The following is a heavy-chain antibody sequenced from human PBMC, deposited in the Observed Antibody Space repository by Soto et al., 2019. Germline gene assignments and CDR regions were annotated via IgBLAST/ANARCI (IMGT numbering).Heavy chain of an antibody. CDR3: ARGRYGDY. Sequence: QVHLVQSGAEVKKPGASVKVSCQGSGYAFTTYGITWVRQAPGQGLEWMGWISAHNGNTNYAKKLQGRVTVTRDTSTSTAYMDLRRLRYDDTTVYYCARGRYGDYWGQGALVTVSS. J-gene: IGHJ4*02. CDR1: GYAFTTYG. V-gene: IGHV1-18*01. CDR2: ISAHNGNT. D-gene: IGHD1-1*01.